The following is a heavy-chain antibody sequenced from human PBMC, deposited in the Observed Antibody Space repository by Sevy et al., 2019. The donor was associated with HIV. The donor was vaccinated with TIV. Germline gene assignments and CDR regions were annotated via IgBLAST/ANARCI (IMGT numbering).Heavy chain of an antibody. J-gene: IGHJ4*02. V-gene: IGHV3-21*01. CDR3: ARDLFSGGNAVYGY. CDR1: GFTFSSYA. D-gene: IGHD2-15*01. Sequence: GESLKISCAASGFTFSSYAMNWVRQAPGKGLEWVSSINAISSNIYYADSVKGRFTISRDNAETSLYLKMNSVRAEDTAVYYCARDLFSGGNAVYGYWGQGTLVTVSS. CDR2: INAISSNI.